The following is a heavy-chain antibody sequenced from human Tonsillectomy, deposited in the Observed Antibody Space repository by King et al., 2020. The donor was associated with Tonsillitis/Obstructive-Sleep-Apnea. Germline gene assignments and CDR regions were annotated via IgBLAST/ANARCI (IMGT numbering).Heavy chain of an antibody. J-gene: IGHJ6*03. D-gene: IGHD3-3*01. CDR1: GFTVSSNY. CDR3: ARDQDFWDSDYYMDV. Sequence: VQLVESGGGLIQPGGSLRLSCAASGFTVSSNYMSWVRQAPGKGLEWVSVISIGGSTYYADSVKGRFTISRDNSKNTLYLQMNSLRAEDTAVYYCARDQDFWDSDYYMDVWGKGTTVTVSS. V-gene: IGHV3-53*01. CDR2: ISIGGST.